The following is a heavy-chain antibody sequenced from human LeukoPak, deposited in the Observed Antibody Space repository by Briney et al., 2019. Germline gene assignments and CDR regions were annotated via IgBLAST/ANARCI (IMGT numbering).Heavy chain of an antibody. Sequence: PSETLSLTCTVSGGSISSYYWSWIRQPPGKGLEWIGYIHTSGSTKYNPSLKSRVTTSLDTSKNQFSLRLSSVTAADTALYYCARKADDFWSGPFDYWGQGTLVIVSS. V-gene: IGHV4-4*09. J-gene: IGHJ4*02. D-gene: IGHD3-3*01. CDR3: ARKADDFWSGPFDY. CDR1: GGSISSYY. CDR2: IHTSGST.